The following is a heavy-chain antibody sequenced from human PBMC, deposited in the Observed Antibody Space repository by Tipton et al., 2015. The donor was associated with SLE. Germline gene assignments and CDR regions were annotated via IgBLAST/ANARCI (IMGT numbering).Heavy chain of an antibody. CDR2: ISSSGSII. J-gene: IGHJ4*02. CDR3: ARAGSTNNLIDN. CDR1: GFTFSSFE. V-gene: IGHV3-48*03. Sequence: GSLRLSCAASGFTFSSFEMNWVRQAPGKGLEWVSHISSSGSIIYYADSVKGRFIISRDNAKNSLYLQMNSLRAEDTGVYYCARAGSTNNLIDNWGQGTLVTVSS. D-gene: IGHD1-7*01.